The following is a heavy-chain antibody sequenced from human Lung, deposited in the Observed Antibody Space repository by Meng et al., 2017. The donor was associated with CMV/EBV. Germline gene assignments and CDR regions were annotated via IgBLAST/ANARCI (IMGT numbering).Heavy chain of an antibody. D-gene: IGHD2-15*01. Sequence: ESLKISXAASGFMFSRFWMTWLRQVPGRGPELVAHIKEDGSEKYFVASVKGRCTISRDNAKNSLYLQMNSLRAEDTAVYYCATDCTFGSCSHTGYYSYYYGMGVWGQGTAVTVSS. CDR3: ATDCTFGSCSHTGYYSYYYGMGV. V-gene: IGHV3-7*01. CDR1: GFMFSRFW. CDR2: IKEDGSEK. J-gene: IGHJ6*02.